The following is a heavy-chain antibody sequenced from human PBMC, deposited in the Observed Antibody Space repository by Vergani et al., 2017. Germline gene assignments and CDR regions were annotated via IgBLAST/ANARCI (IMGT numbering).Heavy chain of an antibody. J-gene: IGHJ3*02. Sequence: EVQLVESGGGLVKPGGSLRLSCAASGFTFSNAWMSWVRQAPGKGLEWVGRIKSETDGGTTDYAAPVKGRFTISRDDSKNTLYLQMNSLKTEDTAVYYCTTLNTLYYDILTGADDAFDIWGQGTMVTVSS. D-gene: IGHD3-9*01. V-gene: IGHV3-15*01. CDR1: GFTFSNAW. CDR2: IKSETDGGTT. CDR3: TTLNTLYYDILTGADDAFDI.